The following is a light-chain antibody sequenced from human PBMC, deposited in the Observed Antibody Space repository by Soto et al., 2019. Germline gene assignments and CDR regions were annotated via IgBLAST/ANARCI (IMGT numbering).Light chain of an antibody. J-gene: IGKJ1*01. CDR3: QQSYSTPRT. V-gene: IGKV1-39*01. Sequence: DIQMTQTPSSLSASVGDRVTITCGASQSISSYLNWYQQKPGKAPKLLIYAASSLQSGVPSRFSGSGSGTDFTLTISSLQPEDFATYYCQQSYSTPRTFGQGTKVDNK. CDR1: QSISSY. CDR2: AAS.